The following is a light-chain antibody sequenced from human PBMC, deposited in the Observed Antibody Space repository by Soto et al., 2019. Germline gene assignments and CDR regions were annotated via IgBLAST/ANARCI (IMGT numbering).Light chain of an antibody. CDR1: SSNIGSNA. Sequence: QSVLTQPPSASGTPRQRVTISCSGSSSNIGSNAVNWYQHLPGTAPKLLIYLNNQWPSGVPDRFSGSKSGTSASLAISGLQSEDEAVYYCATWDDSLNGPVFGGGTQLTVL. CDR3: ATWDDSLNGPV. J-gene: IGLJ2*01. CDR2: LNN. V-gene: IGLV1-44*01.